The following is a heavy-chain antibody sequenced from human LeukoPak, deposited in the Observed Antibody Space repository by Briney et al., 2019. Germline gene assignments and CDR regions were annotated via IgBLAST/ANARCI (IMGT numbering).Heavy chain of an antibody. CDR2: INTDGSST. V-gene: IGHV3-74*01. Sequence: GGSLRLSCAASRFTFSSYWMHWVRQAPGKGLVWVSRINTDGSSTSYADSVKGRFTISRDNAKNTLYLQMNSLRAEDTAVYYRSRGSGSAPYYYYYYMDVWGKGTTVTVSS. D-gene: IGHD6-19*01. J-gene: IGHJ6*03. CDR3: SRGSGSAPYYYYYYMDV. CDR1: RFTFSSYW.